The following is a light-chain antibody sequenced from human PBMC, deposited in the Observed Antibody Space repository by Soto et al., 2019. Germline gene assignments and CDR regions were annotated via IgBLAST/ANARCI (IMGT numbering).Light chain of an antibody. CDR2: INN. V-gene: IGLV1-44*01. Sequence: QSVLTQPHSASGTPGQRVTISCSGSSSNIGSNTVNWYQQLPGTAPKLLIYINNQRPSGVPDRLSGSKSCTSASLAISGLQSEDEADYYCAAWDDSLNRAVFGGGTKLTVL. CDR3: AAWDDSLNRAV. CDR1: SSNIGSNT. J-gene: IGLJ2*01.